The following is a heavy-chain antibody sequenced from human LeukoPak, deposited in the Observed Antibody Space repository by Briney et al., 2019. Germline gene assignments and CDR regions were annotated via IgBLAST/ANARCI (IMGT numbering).Heavy chain of an antibody. CDR1: GFTFSSYG. D-gene: IGHD3-22*01. V-gene: IGHV3-30*18. Sequence: GRSLRLSCAASGFTFSSYGMHWVRQAPGKGLEWVAVISYDGSNKYYADSVKGRFTISRDNSKNTLYLQMNSLRAEDTAVYYCAKDTRRTMIVVVNPFDYWGQGTLVTVSS. J-gene: IGHJ4*02. CDR2: ISYDGSNK. CDR3: AKDTRRTMIVVVNPFDY.